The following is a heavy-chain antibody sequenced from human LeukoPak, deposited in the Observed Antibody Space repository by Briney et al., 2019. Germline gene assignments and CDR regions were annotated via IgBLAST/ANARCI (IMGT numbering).Heavy chain of an antibody. CDR1: GYTFTGYY. CDR3: AGSKGYSYGHDY. V-gene: IGHV1-2*06. CDR2: INPNSGGT. J-gene: IGHJ4*02. Sequence: ASVKVSCKASGYTFTGYYMHWVRQAPGQGLEWMGRINPNSGGTNYAHKFQGRVTMTRDMSISTAYMELSRLRSDDTAVYYCAGSKGYSYGHDYWGQGTLVTVSS. D-gene: IGHD5-18*01.